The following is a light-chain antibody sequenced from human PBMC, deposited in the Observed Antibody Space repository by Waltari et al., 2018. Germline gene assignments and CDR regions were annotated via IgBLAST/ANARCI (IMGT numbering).Light chain of an antibody. Sequence: QAVLTQPSSLSATPGASASLTCTLRSGINVGTYRIYWYQQKPGSPPQYLLRYKSDSDKQQGSGVPSRFSGSKDVWGNAGILLISGLQSEDEADYYCMIWHGSAAVFGGGTQLTVL. J-gene: IGLJ7*01. CDR2: YKSDSDK. CDR3: MIWHGSAAV. V-gene: IGLV5-45*03. CDR1: SGINVGTYR.